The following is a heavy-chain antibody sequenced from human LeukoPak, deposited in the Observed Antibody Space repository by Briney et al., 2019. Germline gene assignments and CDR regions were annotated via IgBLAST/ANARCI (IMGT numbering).Heavy chain of an antibody. CDR1: GFTFSSYG. D-gene: IGHD2-21*01. V-gene: IGHV3-23*01. CDR2: ISGSGSNT. CDR3: GRGGDYSDYVDV. J-gene: IGHJ6*03. Sequence: PGGSLRLSCAASGFTFSSYGMSWVRQAPGRGLEWVSGISGSGSNTYYAESVKGRFTISRDSSKKTLFLHMNSLRADDTAAYYCGRGGDYSDYVDVWGKGTTVTVSS.